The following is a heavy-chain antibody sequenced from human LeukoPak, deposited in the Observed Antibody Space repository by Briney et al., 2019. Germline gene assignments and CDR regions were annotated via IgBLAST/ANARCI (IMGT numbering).Heavy chain of an antibody. D-gene: IGHD5-18*01. CDR3: AREDTAIGNYYFDY. CDR2: IYYSGST. J-gene: IGHJ4*02. V-gene: IGHV4-30-4*02. Sequence: SETLSLTCTVAGDSITGGNYYWSWIRQPPGKGLEWIGYIYYSGSTYYNPSLKSRVTISVDTSKNQFSLKLSSVTAADTAVYYCAREDTAIGNYYFDYWGQGTLVTVSS. CDR1: GDSITGGNYY.